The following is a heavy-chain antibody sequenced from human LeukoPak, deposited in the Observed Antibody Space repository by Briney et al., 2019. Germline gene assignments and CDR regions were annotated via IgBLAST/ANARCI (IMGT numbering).Heavy chain of an antibody. V-gene: IGHV3-30*18. CDR3: AKGGGTAMVKYYFDY. CDR2: ISYDGSNK. D-gene: IGHD5-18*01. J-gene: IGHJ4*02. Sequence: GGSLRLSCAASGFTVSSNYMSWVRQAPGKGLEWVAVISYDGSNKYYADSVKGRFTISRDNSKNTLYLQMNSLRAEDTAVYYCAKGGGTAMVKYYFDYWGQGTLVTVSS. CDR1: GFTVSSNY.